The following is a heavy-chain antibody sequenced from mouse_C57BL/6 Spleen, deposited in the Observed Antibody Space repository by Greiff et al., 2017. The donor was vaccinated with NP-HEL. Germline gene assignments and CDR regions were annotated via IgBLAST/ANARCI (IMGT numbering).Heavy chain of an antibody. Sequence: QVQLQQPGAELVRPGSSVKLSCKASGYTFTSYWMDWVKQRPGQGLEWIGNIYPSDSETHYNQKFKDKATLTVDKSSSTAYMQLSSLTSEDSAVYYCARFELEGYYGDYWGQGTTLAVSS. V-gene: IGHV1-61*01. CDR3: ARFELEGYYGDY. D-gene: IGHD1-1*01. J-gene: IGHJ2*01. CDR2: IYPSDSET. CDR1: GYTFTSYW.